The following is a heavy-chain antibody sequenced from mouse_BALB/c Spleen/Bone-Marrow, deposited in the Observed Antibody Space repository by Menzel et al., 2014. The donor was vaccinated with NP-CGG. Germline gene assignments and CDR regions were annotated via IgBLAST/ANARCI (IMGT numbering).Heavy chain of an antibody. V-gene: IGHV5-12-1*01. J-gene: IGHJ4*01. D-gene: IGHD1-1*01. CDR1: GFAFSSYD. CDR3: ARPLYYYGSSPFYAMDY. Sequence: EVQRVESGGGLVKPGGPLKLSCAASGFAFSSYDMPWVRQTPEKRLEWVAYISSGGGSTYYPDTVKGRFTISRDNAKNTLYLQMSSLKSEDTAMYYCARPLYYYGSSPFYAMDYWGQGTSVTVSS. CDR2: ISSGGGST.